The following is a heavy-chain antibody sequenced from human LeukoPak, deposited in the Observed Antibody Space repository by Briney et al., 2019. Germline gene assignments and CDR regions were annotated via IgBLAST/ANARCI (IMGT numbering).Heavy chain of an antibody. CDR2: LSSSSITI. J-gene: IGHJ3*02. CDR3: ARYGSRRAFDI. V-gene: IGHV3-48*02. D-gene: IGHD3-10*01. CDR1: GFTFSDYA. Sequence: GGSLSFSCEAPGFTFSDYAMSWVRQAPGKGLEWLSYLSSSSITIYYADSVQGRFTISRDNAENSLHLKMNSLRDEDTAVYYCARYGSRRAFDIWGQGTMVTVSS.